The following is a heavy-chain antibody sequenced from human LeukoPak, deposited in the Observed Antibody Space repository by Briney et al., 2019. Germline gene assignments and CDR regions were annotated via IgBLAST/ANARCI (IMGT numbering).Heavy chain of an antibody. Sequence: GGSLRLSCAASGFTVSSNYMSWVRQAPGKGLEWVSVIYSGGSTYYADSVKGRFTISRDNSKNTLYLQMNSLRAEDTAVYYCAKDSVAFPSRWFDPWGQGTLVTVSS. V-gene: IGHV3-53*01. D-gene: IGHD5/OR15-5a*01. CDR2: IYSGGST. CDR1: GFTVSSNY. J-gene: IGHJ5*02. CDR3: AKDSVAFPSRWFDP.